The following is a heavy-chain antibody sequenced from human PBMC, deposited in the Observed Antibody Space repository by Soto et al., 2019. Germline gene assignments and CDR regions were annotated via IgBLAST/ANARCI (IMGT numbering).Heavy chain of an antibody. J-gene: IGHJ4*02. D-gene: IGHD6-13*01. CDR1: GFSFSSDW. CDR3: ARGGTHSSWYWRK. V-gene: IGHV3-7*01. Sequence: GGSLRLSCAASGFSFSSDWMSWVRQAPGKGPEWVANIKQDGSEKYYVDSVKGRFTISRDNAKSSLYLEMNSLRAEDTALYYCARGGTHSSWYWRKWGQGALVTVSS. CDR2: IKQDGSEK.